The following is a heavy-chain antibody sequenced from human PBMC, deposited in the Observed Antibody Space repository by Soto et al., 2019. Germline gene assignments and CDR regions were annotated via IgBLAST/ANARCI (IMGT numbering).Heavy chain of an antibody. V-gene: IGHV4-39*01. CDR2: IYYSGST. D-gene: IGHD2-21*01. Sequence: PSETLSLTCAVSGGSISSSSYYWGWIRQPPGKGLEWIGSIYYSGSTYYNPSLKSRVTISVDTSKNQFSLKLSSVTAADTAVYYCAGSPHRLWFDPWGQGPLVTVSS. J-gene: IGHJ5*02. CDR3: AGSPHRLWFDP. CDR1: GGSISSSSYY.